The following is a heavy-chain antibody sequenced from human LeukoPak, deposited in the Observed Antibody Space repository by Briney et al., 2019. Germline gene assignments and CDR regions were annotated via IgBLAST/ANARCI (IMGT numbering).Heavy chain of an antibody. CDR1: GYTFTSYG. CDR3: AIPWGELTGSDAFDI. V-gene: IGHV1-18*01. J-gene: IGHJ3*02. CDR2: ISAYNGNT. Sequence: GASVKVSCKASGYTFTSYGISWARQAPGQGLEWMGWISAYNGNTNYAQEFQGRVTMTTDTSTSTAYMELRSLRSDDTAVYYCAIPWGELTGSDAFDIWGQGTMVTVSS. D-gene: IGHD1-7*01.